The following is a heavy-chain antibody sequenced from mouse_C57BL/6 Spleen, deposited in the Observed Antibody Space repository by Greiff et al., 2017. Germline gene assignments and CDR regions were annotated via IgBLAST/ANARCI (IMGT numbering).Heavy chain of an antibody. D-gene: IGHD2-2*01. Sequence: DVQLQESGPGLVKPSQSLSLTCSVTGYSITSGYYWNWIRQFPGNKLEWMGYISYDGSNNYNPSLKNRISITRDTSKNQFFLKLNSVTTEDTATYYCAREGLWLKAMDYWGQGTSVTVSS. CDR1: GYSITSGYY. CDR3: AREGLWLKAMDY. J-gene: IGHJ4*01. V-gene: IGHV3-6*01. CDR2: ISYDGSN.